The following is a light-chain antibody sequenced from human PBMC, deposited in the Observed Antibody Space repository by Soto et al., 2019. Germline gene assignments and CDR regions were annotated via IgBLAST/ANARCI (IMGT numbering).Light chain of an antibody. CDR1: QSVSSN. CDR3: QQRSNWPPT. V-gene: IGKV3-11*01. CDR2: GAS. J-gene: IGKJ4*01. Sequence: EIVMTQSPATLSVSPGERATLSCRASQSVSSNLAWYQQKPGQAPRLLIYGASSRATGIPDRFSGSGSGTDFTLTISSLEPEDFAVYYCQQRSNWPPTFGGGTKVDNK.